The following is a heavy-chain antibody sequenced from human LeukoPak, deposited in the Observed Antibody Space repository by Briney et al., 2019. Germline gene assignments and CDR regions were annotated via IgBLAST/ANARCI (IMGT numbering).Heavy chain of an antibody. CDR1: GGSISSYY. D-gene: IGHD3-22*01. CDR3: ARDPSPYYHDSSGYKDAFDI. V-gene: IGHV4-59*12. J-gene: IGHJ3*02. CDR2: IYYSGST. Sequence: SETLSLTCTVSGGSISSYYWSWIRQPPGKGLEWIGYIYYSGSTNYNPSLKSRVTISVDTSKNQFSLKLSSVTAADTAVYYCARDPSPYYHDSSGYKDAFDIWGQGTMVTVSS.